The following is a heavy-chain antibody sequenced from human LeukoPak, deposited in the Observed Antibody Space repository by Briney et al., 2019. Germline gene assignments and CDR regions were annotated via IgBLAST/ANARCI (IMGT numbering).Heavy chain of an antibody. CDR2: ISSSSSTI. V-gene: IGHV3-48*01. CDR1: GFTFSSYS. CDR3: ARSVYYYYYMDV. J-gene: IGHJ6*03. Sequence: PGGSLRLSCAASGFTFSSYSMNWVRQAPGKGLEWVSYISSSSSTIYYADSVKGRFTISRDNAKNSLYLQMNSLRAEDTAVYYCARSVYYYYYMDVWGKGTTVTVSS.